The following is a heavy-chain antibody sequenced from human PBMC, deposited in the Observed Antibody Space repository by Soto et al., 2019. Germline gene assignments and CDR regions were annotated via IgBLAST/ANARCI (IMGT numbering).Heavy chain of an antibody. D-gene: IGHD2-8*02. CDR3: AKDRTPPLSLSPSSENIKNLLVGQCFDS. CDR2: ISASGVTT. Sequence: EVQLWESGGGLVQPGGSLRLSCAASGFAFHTHALSWVRQAPGKGLELVSGISASGVTTYYADSVKGRFTISRDNSKNAVTLQMNSLRAEDTACDYCAKDRTPPLSLSPSSENIKNLLVGQCFDSWGQGTLVTVSS. V-gene: IGHV3-23*01. J-gene: IGHJ4*02. CDR1: GFAFHTHA.